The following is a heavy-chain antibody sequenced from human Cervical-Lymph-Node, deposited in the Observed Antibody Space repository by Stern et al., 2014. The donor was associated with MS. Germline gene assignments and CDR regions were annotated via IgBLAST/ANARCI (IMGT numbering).Heavy chain of an antibody. CDR2: ISYDGSDK. V-gene: IGHV3-30*01. Sequence: VQLVESGGGVVQPGRSLRLSCAASGFTFSYHAMHWVRQAPGKGLEWVAVISYDGSDKNHAGSVKGRFTISRDNSRNTLYLQMNSLRVDDTAVYYCARGGAVATSDYYFDYWGQGILVTVSS. D-gene: IGHD5-12*01. J-gene: IGHJ4*02. CDR1: GFTFSYHA. CDR3: ARGGAVATSDYYFDY.